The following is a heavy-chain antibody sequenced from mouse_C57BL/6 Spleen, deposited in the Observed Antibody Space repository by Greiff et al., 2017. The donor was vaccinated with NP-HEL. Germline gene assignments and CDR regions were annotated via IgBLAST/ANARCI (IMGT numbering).Heavy chain of an antibody. CDR3: ARHGGGLYSNHYFDY. J-gene: IGHJ2*01. V-gene: IGHV5-6*01. Sequence: EVNVVESGGDLVKPGGSLKLSCAASGFTFSSYGMSWVRQTPDKRLEWVATISSGGSYTYYPDSVKGRFTISRDNAKNTLYLQMSSLKSEDTAMYYCARHGGGLYSNHYFDYWGQGTTLTVSS. CDR1: GFTFSSYG. D-gene: IGHD2-5*01. CDR2: ISSGGSYT.